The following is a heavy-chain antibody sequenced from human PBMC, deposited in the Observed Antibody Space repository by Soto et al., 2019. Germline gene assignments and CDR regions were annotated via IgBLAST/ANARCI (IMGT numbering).Heavy chain of an antibody. J-gene: IGHJ6*02. Sequence: ASVKVSCKASGYKFSSYAIHWVRRATGQGLEWMGWINPNSGGTNYAQKFQGWVTMTRDTSISTAYMELSRLRSDDTAVYYCARGQWLGYYYGMDVWGQGTTVTVSS. D-gene: IGHD6-19*01. CDR1: GYKFSSYA. CDR3: ARGQWLGYYYGMDV. V-gene: IGHV1-2*04. CDR2: INPNSGGT.